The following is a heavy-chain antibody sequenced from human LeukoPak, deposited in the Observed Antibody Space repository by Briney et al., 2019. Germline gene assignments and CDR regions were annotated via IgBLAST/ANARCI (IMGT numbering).Heavy chain of an antibody. CDR1: GYSISSGYY. CDR3: ATALRFLEWLFY. D-gene: IGHD3-3*01. Sequence: SETLSLTCTVPGYSISSGYYWGWIRQPPGKGLEWIGSIYHSGSTYYNPSLKSRVTISVDTSKNQFSLKLSSVTAADTAVYYCATALRFLEWLFYWGQGTLVTVSS. J-gene: IGHJ4*02. V-gene: IGHV4-38-2*02. CDR2: IYHSGST.